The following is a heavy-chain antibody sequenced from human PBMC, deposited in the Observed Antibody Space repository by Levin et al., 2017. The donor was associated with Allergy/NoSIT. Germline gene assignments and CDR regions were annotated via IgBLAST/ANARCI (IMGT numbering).Heavy chain of an antibody. D-gene: IGHD2/OR15-2a*01. Sequence: PTGGSLRLSCTASGFTFGDYAMSWFRQAPGKGLEWVGFIRSKAYGGTTEYAASVKGRFTISRDDSKSIAYLQMNSLKTEDTAVYYCTRDLLDSTGISKSAFDIWGQGTMVTVSS. V-gene: IGHV3-49*03. CDR3: TRDLLDSTGISKSAFDI. CDR2: IRSKAYGGTT. CDR1: GFTFGDYA. J-gene: IGHJ3*02.